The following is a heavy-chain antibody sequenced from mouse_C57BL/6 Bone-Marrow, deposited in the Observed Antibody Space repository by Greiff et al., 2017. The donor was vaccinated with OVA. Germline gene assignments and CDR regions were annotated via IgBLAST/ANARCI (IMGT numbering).Heavy chain of an antibody. J-gene: IGHJ3*01. CDR3: TTKYYGSSYPPWLAY. CDR2: IDPSNGDT. D-gene: IGHD1-1*01. V-gene: IGHV14-4*01. Sequence: VQLQQSGAELVRPGASVKLSCTASGFNIKDDYMHWVKQRPEQGLEWIGWIDPSNGDTKYASKFQGKATRTADTSSNTAYLQHSSLTSEDTAVYYGTTKYYGSSYPPWLAYWGQGTLVTVSA. CDR1: GFNIKDDY.